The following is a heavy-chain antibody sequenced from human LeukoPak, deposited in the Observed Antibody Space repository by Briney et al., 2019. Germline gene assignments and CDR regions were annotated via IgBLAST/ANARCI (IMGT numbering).Heavy chain of an antibody. D-gene: IGHD4-17*01. CDR2: VSWNSGSI. V-gene: IGHV3-9*01. CDR3: AKDPTRTVTTYYFDY. CDR1: GFTFDDYA. J-gene: IGHJ4*02. Sequence: GGSLGLSCAASGFTFDDYAMHWVRQAPGKGLEWVSGVSWNSGSIDYADSVKGRFTISRDNAKNSLYLQMNSLRTEDTALYYCAKDPTRTVTTYYFDYWGQGTLVTVSS.